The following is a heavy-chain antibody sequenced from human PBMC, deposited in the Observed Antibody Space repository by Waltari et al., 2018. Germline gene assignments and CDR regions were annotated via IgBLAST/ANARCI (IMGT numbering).Heavy chain of an antibody. V-gene: IGHV3-21*01. Sequence: EVQLVESGGGLVKSGGSLRLSCAASGFTFSSHSMNWVRQAPGKGLGWVSSISSSSTYIYYADSVKGRFTVSRDNAKNSLYLQMNSLRAEDTAVYYCARVLGGYCSTTSCSGFDPWGQGTLVTVSS. D-gene: IGHD2-2*01. J-gene: IGHJ5*02. CDR2: ISSSSTYI. CDR1: GFTFSSHS. CDR3: ARVLGGYCSTTSCSGFDP.